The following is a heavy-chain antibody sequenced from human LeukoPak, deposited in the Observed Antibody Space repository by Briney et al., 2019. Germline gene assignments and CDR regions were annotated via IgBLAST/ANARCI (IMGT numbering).Heavy chain of an antibody. V-gene: IGHV6-1*01. CDR1: GDSVSSNSAA. CDR3: ARQGVRYKYRSGWLTYNWFDP. Sequence: SQTLSLTCAISGDSVSSNSAAWNWIRQSPSRGLEWLGRTCYRSTWYTDYAASVKSRISISPDTSKNQFSLHLSSVTPDDTAVYYCARQGVRYKYRSGWLTYNWFDPWGQGTLVNVSS. CDR2: TCYRSTWYT. D-gene: IGHD6-19*01. J-gene: IGHJ5*02.